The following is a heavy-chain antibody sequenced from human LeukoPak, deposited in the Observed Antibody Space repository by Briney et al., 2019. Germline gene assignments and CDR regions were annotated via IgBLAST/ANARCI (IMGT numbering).Heavy chain of an antibody. V-gene: IGHV4-39*01. CDR1: GGSISSSSYY. CDR2: IYYSGST. Sequence: RPSETLSLTCTVSGGSISSSSYYWGWIRQPPGKGLEWIGSIYYSGSTYYNPSLKSRVTISVDTSKNQFSLKLSSVTAADTAVYYCARHGLPRRVVVVPPWWFDPWGQGTLVTVSS. CDR3: ARHGLPRRVVVVPPWWFDP. D-gene: IGHD2-15*01. J-gene: IGHJ5*02.